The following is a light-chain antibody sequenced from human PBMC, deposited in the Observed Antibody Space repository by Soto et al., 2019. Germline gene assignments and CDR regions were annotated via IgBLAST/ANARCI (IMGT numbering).Light chain of an antibody. CDR3: QSYDSSLSGSDVV. CDR2: EVS. J-gene: IGLJ2*01. CDR1: SSDVGGYNY. Sequence: QSVLTQPASVSGSPGQSITISCTGTSSDVGGYNYVSWYQQHPGKAPKLMIYEVSNRPSGVSNRFSGSKSGNTASLTISGLQAEDEADYYCQSYDSSLSGSDVVFGGGTKVTVL. V-gene: IGLV2-14*01.